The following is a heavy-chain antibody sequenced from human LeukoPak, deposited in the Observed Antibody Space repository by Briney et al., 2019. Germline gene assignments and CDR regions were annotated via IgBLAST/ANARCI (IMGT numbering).Heavy chain of an antibody. CDR2: IYYSGST. D-gene: IGHD3-16*01. J-gene: IGHJ5*02. CDR1: GGSISSGGYY. CDR3: VRGDYDYVWGSYSNWFDP. Sequence: PSETLSLTCTVSGGSISSGGYYWSWIRQHPGKGLEWIGYIYYSGSTYYNPSLKSRVIISVDTSKNQFSLKLSSVTAADTAVYYCVRGDYDYVWGSYSNWFDPWGQGTLVTVSS. V-gene: IGHV4-31*03.